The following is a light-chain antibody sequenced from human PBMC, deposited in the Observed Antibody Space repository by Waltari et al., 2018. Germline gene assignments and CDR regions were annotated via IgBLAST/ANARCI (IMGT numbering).Light chain of an antibody. J-gene: IGLJ3*02. CDR3: SSYTSSSSWV. V-gene: IGLV2-14*01. CDR1: SSDGGGYNY. CDR2: DVS. Sequence: QSALTQPASVSGSPGQSITISCTGTSSDGGGYNYVSWYQQHPGKAPKLMIYDVSKRPSGVSNRFSGSKSCNTASLTISGLQAEDEADYYCSSYTSSSSWVFGGGTKLTVL.